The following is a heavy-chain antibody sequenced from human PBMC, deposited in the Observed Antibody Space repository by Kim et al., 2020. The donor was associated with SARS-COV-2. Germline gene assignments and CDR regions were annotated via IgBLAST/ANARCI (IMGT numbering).Heavy chain of an antibody. J-gene: IGHJ4*02. CDR1: GGSISSGGYS. Sequence: SETLSLTCAVSGGSISSGGYSWSWIRQPPGKGLEWIGYIYHSGSTYYNPSLKSRVTISVDRSKNQFSLKLSSVTAADTAVYYCARSYGDYSIDYWGQGTLVTVSS. CDR3: ARSYGDYSIDY. D-gene: IGHD4-17*01. V-gene: IGHV4-30-2*01. CDR2: IYHSGST.